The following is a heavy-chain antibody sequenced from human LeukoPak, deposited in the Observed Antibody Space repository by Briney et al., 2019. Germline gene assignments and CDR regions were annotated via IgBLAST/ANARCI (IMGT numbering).Heavy chain of an antibody. CDR3: AREGDTAMTAGYYYYMDV. Sequence: PGGSLRLSCAASGFTFSRYAMHWVRQAPGKGREWVAVISYDGSNKYYADSVKGRFTISRDNSKNTLYLQMNSLRAEDTAVYYCAREGDTAMTAGYYYYMDVWGKGTTVTVSS. J-gene: IGHJ6*03. CDR2: ISYDGSNK. D-gene: IGHD5-18*01. CDR1: GFTFSRYA. V-gene: IGHV3-30*04.